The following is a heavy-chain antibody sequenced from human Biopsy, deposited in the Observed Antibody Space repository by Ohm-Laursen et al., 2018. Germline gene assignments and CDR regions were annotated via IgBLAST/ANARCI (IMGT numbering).Heavy chain of an antibody. Sequence: SVKVSCKAPGGTFSNYGVDWVRQAPGQGLEWLGGNIPILGTGNYAQKFQDRVTVAADTSTSTATMELRSLRSDDTAVYYCATKLTGYFHHWGQGTLAIVSS. V-gene: IGHV1-69*06. CDR1: GGTFSNYG. CDR2: NIPILGTG. D-gene: IGHD3-9*01. CDR3: ATKLTGYFHH. J-gene: IGHJ1*01.